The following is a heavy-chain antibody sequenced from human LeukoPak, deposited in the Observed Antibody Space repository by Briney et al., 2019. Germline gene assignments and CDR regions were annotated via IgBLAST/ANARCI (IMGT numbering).Heavy chain of an antibody. CDR3: AKADATIGGAFDI. V-gene: IGHV3-23*01. CDR1: GFIFKNYA. CDR2: ISGTSDTT. J-gene: IGHJ3*02. D-gene: IGHD3-3*01. Sequence: GGSLRLSCAASGFIFKNYAMSWVRQAPGKGLEWVSIISGTSDTTRYGDSVRGRFTTSSDNPRNTLYLQMNSLRVDDTAVYYCAKADATIGGAFDIWGQGTMVTVSS.